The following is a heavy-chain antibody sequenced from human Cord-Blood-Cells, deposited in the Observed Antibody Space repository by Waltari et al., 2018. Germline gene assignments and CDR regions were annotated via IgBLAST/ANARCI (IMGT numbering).Heavy chain of an antibody. Sequence: QVQLQESGPGLVKPSGTLSLTCAVSGGSISSSNWWSWVRQPPGKGLEWLGEIFHSGSTNYNPSLKGWITITVDKAQDQFFLKLGSWTAADTAVYYCARRRDGYNYYFDYWGQGTLVTVSS. D-gene: IGHD1-1*01. CDR2: IFHSGST. CDR1: GGSISSSNW. CDR3: ARRRDGYNYYFDY. J-gene: IGHJ4*02. V-gene: IGHV4-4*02.